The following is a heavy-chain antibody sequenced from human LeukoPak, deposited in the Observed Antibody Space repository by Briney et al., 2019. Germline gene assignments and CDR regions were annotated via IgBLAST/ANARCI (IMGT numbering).Heavy chain of an antibody. Sequence: AGGSLRLSCAASGFTFSSYAMSWVRQAAGKGLEWVSAISGSGGSTYYADSVKGRFTISRDNSKNTLYLQMNSLRAEDTAVYYCAKVRVATREFDYWGQGTLVTVSS. CDR3: AKVRVATREFDY. CDR2: ISGSGGST. J-gene: IGHJ4*02. D-gene: IGHD5-12*01. V-gene: IGHV3-23*01. CDR1: GFTFSSYA.